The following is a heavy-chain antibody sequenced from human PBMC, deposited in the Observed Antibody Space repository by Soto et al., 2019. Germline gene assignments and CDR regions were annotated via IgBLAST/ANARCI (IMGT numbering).Heavy chain of an antibody. J-gene: IGHJ6*02. CDR1: DGPVSSSSYS. Sequence: HLLESGPRLVKPSETLSLTCTVSDGPVSSSSYSWSWIRQPPGKGLEWIGHIHHSGSTKYNPSLESRVTISADTSKNQLALRLKSVTAADTAVYYCARDHDILDSPPRSPHCYYALDVGGQGTKVTVSS. V-gene: IGHV4-61*01. CDR3: ARDHDILDSPPRSPHCYYALDV. CDR2: IHHSGST. D-gene: IGHD3-9*01.